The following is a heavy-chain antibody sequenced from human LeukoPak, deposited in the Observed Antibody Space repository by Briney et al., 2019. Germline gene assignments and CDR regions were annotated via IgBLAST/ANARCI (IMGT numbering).Heavy chain of an antibody. CDR3: ATTPPFDY. J-gene: IGHJ4*02. CDR1: GFNFSDFY. Sequence: PGGSLRLSCEASGFNFSDFYMNWIRQAPGKGLEGVSYISRSSSTIYYADSVKGRFTISRDNAKNSLYLQMNSLRAEDTAVYYCATTPPFDYWGQGTLVTVSS. CDR2: ISRSSSTI. V-gene: IGHV3-11*04. D-gene: IGHD4-11*01.